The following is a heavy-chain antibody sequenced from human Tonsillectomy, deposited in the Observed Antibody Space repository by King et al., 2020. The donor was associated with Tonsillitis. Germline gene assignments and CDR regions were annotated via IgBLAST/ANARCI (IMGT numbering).Heavy chain of an antibody. CDR1: GFTFSSYA. Sequence: VQLVESGGGLVQPGGSLRLSCAASGFTFSSYAMSWVRQAPGKGLEWVSLIYSGGGSTYYADSVRGRFTISRDNSENTLSLQMNSLRAEDTAVYYCAKDLPVVGTALFDYWGQGTLVTVSS. CDR3: AKDLPVVGTALFDY. J-gene: IGHJ4*02. V-gene: IGHV3-23*03. D-gene: IGHD6-19*01. CDR2: IYSGGGST.